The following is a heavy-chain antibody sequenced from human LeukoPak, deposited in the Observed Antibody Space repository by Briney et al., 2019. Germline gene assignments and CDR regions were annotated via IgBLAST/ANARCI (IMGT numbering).Heavy chain of an antibody. J-gene: IGHJ4*02. CDR2: IHSSGST. CDR1: GGSHSGHF. D-gene: IGHD3-9*01. Sequence: KSSDTLSLTCTVSGGSHSGHFWSWFRRPPGKGLENIGYIHSSGSTNYNPSYKSRVTVSLEMSKNQFSLSLSSVTAADTAVYYCARDPGDTDWYNFDFWGQGILVTVSS. V-gene: IGHV4-59*11. CDR3: ARDPGDTDWYNFDF.